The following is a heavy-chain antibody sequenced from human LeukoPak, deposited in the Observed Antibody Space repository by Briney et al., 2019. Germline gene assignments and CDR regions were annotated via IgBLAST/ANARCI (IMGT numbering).Heavy chain of an antibody. V-gene: IGHV4-4*07. CDR2: IYTSGST. CDR3: ARDSPDGYRRGYEHYWYYMDV. J-gene: IGHJ6*03. CDR1: GGSISCYY. D-gene: IGHD5-12*01. Sequence: PSETLSLTCTVSGGSISCYYWSWIRQPAGKGLDSIGRIYTSGSTNYNPSLKSRVTMSVDTSKNQFSLKLSSVTDADTAVYYCARDSPDGYRRGYEHYWYYMDVWGKGTTVTVSS.